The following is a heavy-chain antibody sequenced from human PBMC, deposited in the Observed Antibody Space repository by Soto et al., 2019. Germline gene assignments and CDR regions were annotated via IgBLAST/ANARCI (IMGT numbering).Heavy chain of an antibody. J-gene: IGHJ4*02. Sequence: SVKVSCKASGGTFSSYTISWVRQAPGQGLEWMGRIIPILGIANYAQKFQGRVTITADKSTSTAYMELSSLRSEDTAVYYCASGTKKKGYCSGGSCYSGIFDYWGQGTLVTVSS. CDR3: ASGTKKKGYCSGGSCYSGIFDY. CDR1: GGTFSSYT. D-gene: IGHD2-15*01. V-gene: IGHV1-69*02. CDR2: IIPILGIA.